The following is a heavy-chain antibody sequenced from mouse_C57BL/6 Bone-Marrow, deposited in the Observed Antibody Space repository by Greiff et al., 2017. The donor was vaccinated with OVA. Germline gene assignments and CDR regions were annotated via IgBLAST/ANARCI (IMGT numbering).Heavy chain of an antibody. CDR3: ARRSKWFAY. V-gene: IGHV1-54*01. CDR2: INPGSGGT. J-gene: IGHJ3*01. CDR1: GYAFTNYL. D-gene: IGHD2-5*01. Sequence: QVQLQQSGAELVRPGTSVKVSCKASGYAFTNYLIDWVKQRPGQGLEWIGVINPGSGGTNYNEKFKGKATLTVDKSSSTAYMQLSSLTSEDSAVYFCARRSKWFAYWGQGTLVTVSA.